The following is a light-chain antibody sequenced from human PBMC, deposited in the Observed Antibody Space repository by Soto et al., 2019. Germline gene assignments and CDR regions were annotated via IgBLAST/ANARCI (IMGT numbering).Light chain of an antibody. CDR2: DAS. V-gene: IGKV3-15*01. Sequence: EKVMTQSPATLSVSPGERATLSCRASQSVRSNLAWYQQKPGQPPRLLIYDASTRATGIPSRFSGSGSGTEFTLTISSLKSEDFAVYHCQQYNDWPPWTFGQGTKVDIK. CDR3: QQYNDWPPWT. CDR1: QSVRSN. J-gene: IGKJ1*01.